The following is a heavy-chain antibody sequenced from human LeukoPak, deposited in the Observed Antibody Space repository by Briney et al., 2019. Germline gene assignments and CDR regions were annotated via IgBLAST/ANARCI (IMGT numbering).Heavy chain of an antibody. V-gene: IGHV1-69*13. J-gene: IGHJ5*02. CDR2: IIPIFGTA. D-gene: IGHD3-22*01. Sequence: SVKVSCKASGYTFTGYYMHWVRQAPGQGLEWMGGIIPIFGTANYAQKFQGRVTITADESTSTAYMELSSLRSEDTAVYYCARGYYDSSGYYVDWFDPWGQGTLVTISS. CDR1: GYTFTGYY. CDR3: ARGYYDSSGYYVDWFDP.